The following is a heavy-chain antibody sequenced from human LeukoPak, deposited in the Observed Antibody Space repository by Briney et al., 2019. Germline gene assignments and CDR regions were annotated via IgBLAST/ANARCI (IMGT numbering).Heavy chain of an antibody. J-gene: IGHJ4*02. CDR3: GRGHWGLDY. V-gene: IGHV3-11*04. Sequence: GGSLRLSRAASGFTLSDSYMTWIRQAPGKGLEWVSYISNSGSSIYYADSVKGRITTSRDNAKSSLYLQMNSLRAEDTAVYYCGRGHWGLDYWGQGALVTVSS. CDR1: GFTLSDSY. D-gene: IGHD7-27*01. CDR2: ISNSGSSI.